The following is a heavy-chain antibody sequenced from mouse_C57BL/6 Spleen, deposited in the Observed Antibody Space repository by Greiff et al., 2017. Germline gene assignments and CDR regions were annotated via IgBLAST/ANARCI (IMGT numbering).Heavy chain of an antibody. J-gene: IGHJ4*01. CDR1: GFNIKDYY. D-gene: IGHD2-5*01. V-gene: IGHV14-2*01. CDR3: ARGGSNYYAMDY. CDR2: IDPEDGET. Sequence: VQLQQSGAELVKPGASVKLSCTASGFNIKDYYMHWVKQRTEQGLEWIGRIDPEDGETKYAPKFQGKATITADTSSNTAYLQLGSLTSEDTAVYYCARGGSNYYAMDYWGQGTSVTVSS.